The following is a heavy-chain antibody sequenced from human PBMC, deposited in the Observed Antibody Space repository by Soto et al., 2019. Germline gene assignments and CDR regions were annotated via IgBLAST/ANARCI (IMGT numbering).Heavy chain of an antibody. D-gene: IGHD3-22*01. CDR1: GFSLSTSGVG. CDR3: AHILASRVVSPRGAGWYFDY. CDR2: IYWDDDK. V-gene: IGHV2-5*02. J-gene: IGHJ4*02. Sequence: GSGPTLVNPTQTLTLTCTFSGFSLSTSGVGVGWIRQPPGKALEWLALIYWDDDKRYSPSLKSRLTITKDTSKNQVVLTMTNMDPVDTATYYCAHILASRVVSPRGAGWYFDYWGQGTLVTVAS.